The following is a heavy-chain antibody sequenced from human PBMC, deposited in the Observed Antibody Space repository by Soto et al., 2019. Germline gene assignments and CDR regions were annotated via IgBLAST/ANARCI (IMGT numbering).Heavy chain of an antibody. CDR3: ARGSSSGWYPRWFDP. J-gene: IGHJ5*02. D-gene: IGHD6-19*01. V-gene: IGHV3-21*01. CDR1: GFTFSSYS. CDR2: ISSSSSYI. Sequence: GGSLRLSCAASGFTFSSYSMNWVRQATGKGLEWVSSISSSSSYIYYADSVKGRFSISWDNAKNSLYLQMNSLRAEDTAVYYCARGSSSGWYPRWFDPWGQGTLVTVSS.